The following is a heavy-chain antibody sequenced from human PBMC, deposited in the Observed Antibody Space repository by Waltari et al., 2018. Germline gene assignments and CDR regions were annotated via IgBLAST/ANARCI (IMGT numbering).Heavy chain of an antibody. CDR2: IHSDWGST. CDR1: GFTFSSYW. V-gene: IGHV3-74*01. D-gene: IGHD2-2*01. CDR3: ARGASTRGDY. J-gene: IGHJ4*02. Sequence: EVQLVESGGGLVQPGGSLRLSCAASGFTFSSYWMHWVHQVPGKGLVGVSRIHSDWGSTSYADSVKGRFIISRDNAKNTLYLQMNSLRAEDTAVYYCARGASTRGDYWGQGTLVTVSS.